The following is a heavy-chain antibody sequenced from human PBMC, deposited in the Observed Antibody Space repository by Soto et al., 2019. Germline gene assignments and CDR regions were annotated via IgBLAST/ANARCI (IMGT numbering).Heavy chain of an antibody. J-gene: IGHJ4*02. CDR2: ISSSSYI. D-gene: IGHD5-12*01. Sequence: EVQLVESGGGLVKPGGSLRLSCAASGFTFSSYSMNWVRQAPGKGLEWVSSISSSSYIYYADSVKGRFTISRDNAKNSLYLQMNSLRAEDTAVYYCARGSGYGLFDYWGQGTLVTVSS. CDR1: GFTFSSYS. CDR3: ARGSGYGLFDY. V-gene: IGHV3-21*01.